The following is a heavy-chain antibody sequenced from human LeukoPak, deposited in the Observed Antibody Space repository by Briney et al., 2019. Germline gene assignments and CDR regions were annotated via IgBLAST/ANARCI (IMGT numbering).Heavy chain of an antibody. CDR2: FSAYNGNT. CDR3: ARRPLGIIPSAFDI. Sequence: GASVKVSCKASGYTFTSYDINWVRQAPGQGLEWMGWFSAYNGNTNYAQKLPGRVTMTTDTSTSTAYMELRSLRSDDTAVYYCARRPLGIIPSAFDIWGQGTMVTVSS. CDR1: GYTFTSYD. V-gene: IGHV1-18*01. J-gene: IGHJ3*02. D-gene: IGHD7-27*01.